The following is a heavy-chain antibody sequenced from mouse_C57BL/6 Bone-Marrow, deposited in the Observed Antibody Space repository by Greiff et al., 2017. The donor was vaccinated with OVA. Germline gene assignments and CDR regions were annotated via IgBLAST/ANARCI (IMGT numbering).Heavy chain of an antibody. D-gene: IGHD3-2*02. CDR1: GYAFSSSW. V-gene: IGHV1-82*01. CDR3: ARSGYSPYAMDY. CDR2: IYPGDGDT. J-gene: IGHJ4*01. Sequence: VKLMESGPELVKPGASVKISCKASGYAFSSSWMNWVKQRPGKGLEWIGRIYPGDGDTNYNGKFKGKATLTADKSSSTAYMQLSSLTSEDSAVYFCARSGYSPYAMDYWGQGTSVTVSS.